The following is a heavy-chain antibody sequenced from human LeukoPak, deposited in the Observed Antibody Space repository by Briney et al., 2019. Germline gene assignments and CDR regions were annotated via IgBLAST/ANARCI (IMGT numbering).Heavy chain of an antibody. CDR1: GYTFTSFG. Sequence: GASVKVSCKASGYTFTSFGITWVRQAPGQGLEWVGWSSASNGNTKYAQKFQGRVAMTTDTSTSTAYMELSSLRSDDTAVYYCARVNSPYYNILTGYFYWGQGTLATVSS. CDR3: ARVNSPYYNILTGYFY. D-gene: IGHD3-9*01. CDR2: SSASNGNT. J-gene: IGHJ4*02. V-gene: IGHV1-18*01.